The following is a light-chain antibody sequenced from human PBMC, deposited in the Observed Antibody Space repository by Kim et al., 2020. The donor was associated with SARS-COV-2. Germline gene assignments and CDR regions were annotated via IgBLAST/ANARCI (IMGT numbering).Light chain of an antibody. CDR3: NSRDSNDNVV. CDR2: GKN. V-gene: IGLV3-19*01. CDR1: RLRSYY. Sequence: VALGQTVRITCQRDRLRSYYATWYQHKPGQAPILVIYGKNNRPSGIPDRFSGSSSGNTASLTITGTQAGDEADYYCNSRDSNDNVVFGGGTKLTVL. J-gene: IGLJ2*01.